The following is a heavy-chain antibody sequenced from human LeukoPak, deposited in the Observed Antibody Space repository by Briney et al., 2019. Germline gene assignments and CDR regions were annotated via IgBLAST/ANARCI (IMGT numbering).Heavy chain of an antibody. CDR2: IKQDGSEK. V-gene: IGHV3-7*01. J-gene: IGHJ4*02. CDR1: GFMFTSYW. D-gene: IGHD3-22*01. Sequence: GGSLRLSCAASGFMFTSYWMSWVRQAPGKGLEWVANIKQDGSEKYYVDSVKGRFTISRDNAKKSLYLQMNSLRAEDTAVYYCARAYFDSSGFHWGQGALVTVSS. CDR3: ARAYFDSSGFH.